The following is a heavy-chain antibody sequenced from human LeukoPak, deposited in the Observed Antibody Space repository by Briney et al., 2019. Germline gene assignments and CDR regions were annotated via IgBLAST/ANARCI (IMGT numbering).Heavy chain of an antibody. V-gene: IGHV4-59*01. D-gene: IGHD4-17*01. CDR3: AREATVTHDAFDI. CDR1: GGSISSYY. CDR2: IYYSGST. J-gene: IGHJ3*02. Sequence: PSETLSLTCTVSGGSISSYYWSWIRQPPGKGLEWIGYIYYSGSTNCNPSLKSRVTISVDTSKNQFSLKLSSVTAADTAVYYCAREATVTHDAFDIWGQGTMVTVSS.